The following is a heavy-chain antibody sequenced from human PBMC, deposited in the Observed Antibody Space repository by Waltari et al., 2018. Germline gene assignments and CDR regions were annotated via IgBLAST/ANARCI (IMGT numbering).Heavy chain of an antibody. Sequence: QVQLVQSGAEVKKPGASVKASCKASGYTFTSSDLNWVRQATGQGLERMGWMNAAGGKTGYAKNARGRATMTRNTYRSTGYREQSRLRSEDTAGYYCARGRGWNSDYWGQGTLVTVSS. CDR3: ARGRGWNSDY. J-gene: IGHJ4*02. CDR1: GYTFTSSD. CDR2: MNAAGGKT. V-gene: IGHV1-8*01. D-gene: IGHD1-7*01.